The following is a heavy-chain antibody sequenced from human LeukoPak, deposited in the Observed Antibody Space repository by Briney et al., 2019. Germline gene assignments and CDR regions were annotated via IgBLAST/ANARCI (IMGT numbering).Heavy chain of an antibody. Sequence: PGGSLRLSCAASGFTVSSDYMSWVRQAPGKGLEWVSVIYSGGSTYYADSVKGRFTISRDNSKNTLYLQMNSLRAEDTAVYYCASLHILTGYSHGWGQGTLVTVSS. V-gene: IGHV3-53*01. CDR2: IYSGGST. D-gene: IGHD3-9*01. J-gene: IGHJ4*02. CDR3: ASLHILTGYSHG. CDR1: GFTVSSDY.